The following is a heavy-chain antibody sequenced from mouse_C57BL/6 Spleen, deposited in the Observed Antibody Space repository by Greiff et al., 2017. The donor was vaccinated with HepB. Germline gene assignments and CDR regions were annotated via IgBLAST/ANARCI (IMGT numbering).Heavy chain of an antibody. V-gene: IGHV2-2*01. D-gene: IGHD1-1*01. CDR1: GFSLTSYG. CDR2: IWRGGST. J-gene: IGHJ1*01. Sequence: VKLVESGPGLVQPSQSLSITCTVSGFSLTSYGVHWVRQSPGKGLEWLGVIWRGGSTDYNAAFISRLSISKDNSKSQVFLKMNSMQAEDTAIYYCVRNLITTNFDVWGEGTTVTVSA. CDR3: VRNLITTNFDV.